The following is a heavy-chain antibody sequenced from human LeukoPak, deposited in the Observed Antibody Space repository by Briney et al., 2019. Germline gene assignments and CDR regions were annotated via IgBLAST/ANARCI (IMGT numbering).Heavy chain of an antibody. CDR1: GGSISSGGYY. V-gene: IGHV4-31*03. CDR3: ARSPGALSIAVAGTFDY. D-gene: IGHD6-19*01. CDR2: IYYSGST. J-gene: IGHJ4*02. Sequence: SETLSLTCTVSGGSISSGGYYWSWIRQHPGKGLEWTGYIYYSGSTYYNPSLKSRVTISVDTSKNQFSLKLSSVTAADTAVYYCARSPGALSIAVAGTFDYWGQGTLVTVSS.